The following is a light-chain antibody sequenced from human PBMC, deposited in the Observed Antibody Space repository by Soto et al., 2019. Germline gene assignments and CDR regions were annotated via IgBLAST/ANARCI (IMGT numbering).Light chain of an antibody. J-gene: IGKJ1*01. CDR3: RQFGYSPRT. CDR2: ATS. V-gene: IGKV3-20*01. Sequence: EIVLTQSPGTLSLSPGETATLSCRASQTVNSDYLAWFQQRPGQAPRLLIFATSRRATDIPDRFSGSGSGTDFTLAIRRLEPEDFAVYYCRQFGYSPRTFGQGTKVE. CDR1: QTVNSDY.